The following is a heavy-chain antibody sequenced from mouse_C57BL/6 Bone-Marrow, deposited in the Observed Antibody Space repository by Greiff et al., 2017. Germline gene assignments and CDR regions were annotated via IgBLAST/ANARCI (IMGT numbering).Heavy chain of an antibody. V-gene: IGHV5-15*01. CDR1: GFTFSDYG. D-gene: IGHD1-1*01. J-gene: IGHJ1*03. CDR3: AGVGSSSDWYFDV. Sequence: EVQLVESGGGLVQPGGSLKLSCAASGFTFSDYGMAWVRQAPRKGPEWVAFISNLAYSIYSADTVTGRFTISRENAKNTLYLEKSSLRSEDTAMYYCAGVGSSSDWYFDVWGTGTTVTVSS. CDR2: ISNLAYSI.